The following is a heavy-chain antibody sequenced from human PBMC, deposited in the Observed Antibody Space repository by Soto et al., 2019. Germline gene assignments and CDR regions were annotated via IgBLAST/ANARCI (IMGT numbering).Heavy chain of an antibody. Sequence: QVQLVQSGAEVKKPGASVKVSCKASGYIFTSYGISWVRQAPGQGLEWMGWISVYYGNTNYAQKLQGRVTMTTDTSTITAYMELRSLRSDDTAVYYCARCLRGAGTVYYYGMDVWGQGTTVTVSS. V-gene: IGHV1-18*01. D-gene: IGHD6-19*01. CDR3: ARCLRGAGTVYYYGMDV. J-gene: IGHJ6*02. CDR2: ISVYYGNT. CDR1: GYIFTSYG.